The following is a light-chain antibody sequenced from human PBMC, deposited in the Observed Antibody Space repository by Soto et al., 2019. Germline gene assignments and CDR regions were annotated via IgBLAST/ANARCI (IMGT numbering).Light chain of an antibody. Sequence: DIQMTQSPSSLSASVGDRVTITCRASQGISNYLAWYQQKPGKVPKLLMYAASTLHSGVPSRFSGSGSGTDFTLTISSLQSEDFAVYYCQHYNNWPRTFGQGTKVEIK. CDR1: QGISNY. CDR3: QHYNNWPRT. CDR2: AAS. V-gene: IGKV1-27*01. J-gene: IGKJ1*01.